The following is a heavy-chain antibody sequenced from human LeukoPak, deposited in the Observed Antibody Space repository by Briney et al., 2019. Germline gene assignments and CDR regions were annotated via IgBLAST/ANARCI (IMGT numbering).Heavy chain of an antibody. CDR2: IIPIFGTA. Sequence: ASVTVSCKASGGTFSGCAISWVRQAPGQGLEWMGGIIPIFGTANYAQKFQGRVTITADESTSTAYMELSSLRSEDTAVYYCARGAGKLRYFDWLFVVWGQGTLVTVSS. D-gene: IGHD3-9*01. J-gene: IGHJ4*02. CDR3: ARGAGKLRYFDWLFVV. V-gene: IGHV1-69*13. CDR1: GGTFSGCA.